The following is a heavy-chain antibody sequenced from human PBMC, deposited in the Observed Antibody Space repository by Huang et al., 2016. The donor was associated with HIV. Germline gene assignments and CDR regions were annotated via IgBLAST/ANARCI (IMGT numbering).Heavy chain of an antibody. D-gene: IGHD6-13*01. CDR1: GGSISSSSYY. J-gene: IGHJ5*02. CDR2: IYYSGTT. CDR3: AGQGRIVGIPAAPLRFDP. V-gene: IGHV4-39*01. Sequence: QLQLQESGPGLVKPSETLSLTCSVSGGSISSSSYYWGWIRQPPGKGREWIGSIYYSGTTDYNPSLKSRVTISVDTSKNQFSLKLSSVTAADTAVYYCAGQGRIVGIPAAPLRFDPWGQGTLVSVSS.